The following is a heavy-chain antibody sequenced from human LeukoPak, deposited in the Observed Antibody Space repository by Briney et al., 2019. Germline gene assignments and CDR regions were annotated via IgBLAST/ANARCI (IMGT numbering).Heavy chain of an antibody. Sequence: GASVKVSCKASGYTFTSYGISWVRQAPGQGLEWMGWISAYNGNTNYAQKLQGRVTMTTDTSTSTAYMELRSLRSDDTAVYYCARDRGRDYYYYGMDVWGQGTTVTVSS. J-gene: IGHJ6*02. CDR1: GYTFTSYG. D-gene: IGHD3-16*01. CDR2: ISAYNGNT. CDR3: ARDRGRDYYYYGMDV. V-gene: IGHV1-18*01.